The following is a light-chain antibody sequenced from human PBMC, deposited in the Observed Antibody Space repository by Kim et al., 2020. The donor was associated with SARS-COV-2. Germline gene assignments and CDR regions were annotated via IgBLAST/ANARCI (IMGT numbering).Light chain of an antibody. V-gene: IGLV3-1*01. CDR3: QAWDSTTAV. CDR2: QDV. J-gene: IGLJ3*02. CDR1: KLGDKF. Sequence: SYELTQPPSVSVSPVQTASITCSGDKLGDKFSCWYQQKPGQSPVLVMYQDVKRPSGIPGRFSGSKSGNTATLTISGTQTMDEADYYCQAWDSTTAVFGGGTQLTVL.